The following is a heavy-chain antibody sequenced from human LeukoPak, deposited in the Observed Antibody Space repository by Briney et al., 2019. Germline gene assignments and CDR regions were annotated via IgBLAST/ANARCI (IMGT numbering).Heavy chain of an antibody. CDR2: INPNSGGT. J-gene: IGHJ4*02. Sequence: ASVKVSCKASGYTFTGYYMHWVRQAPGQGLEWMGWINPNSGGTAYAQKFEGRVTMTRDMSSSTVYMDLSSLRSEDTAVYYCARGGMTTATTYWPYDYWGQGTLVTVSS. V-gene: IGHV1-2*02. CDR3: ARGGMTTATTYWPYDY. D-gene: IGHD4-17*01. CDR1: GYTFTGYY.